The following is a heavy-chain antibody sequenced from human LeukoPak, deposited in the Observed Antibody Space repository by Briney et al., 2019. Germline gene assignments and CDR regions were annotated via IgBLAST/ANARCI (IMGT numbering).Heavy chain of an antibody. CDR1: GYTFTGYY. CDR2: INPNSGGT. V-gene: IGHV1-2*02. D-gene: IGHD3-22*01. CDR3: ASLNYYDSSGYRRDY. J-gene: IGHJ4*02. Sequence: ASVKVSXKASGYTFTGYYMHWVRQAPGQGLEWMGWINPNSGGTNYAQKFQGRVTMTRDTSISTAYMELSRLRSDDTAVYYCASLNYYDSSGYRRDYWGQGTLVTVSS.